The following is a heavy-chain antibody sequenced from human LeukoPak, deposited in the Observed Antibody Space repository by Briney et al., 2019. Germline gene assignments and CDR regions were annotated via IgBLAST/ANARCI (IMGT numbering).Heavy chain of an antibody. D-gene: IGHD3-3*01. J-gene: IGHJ6*02. V-gene: IGHV3-66*01. CDR1: GFTVSSNY. CDR3: ASTSSTIFGVVIGTNYYYYGMDV. Sequence: GGSLRLSCAASGFTVSSNYMSWVRQAPGKGLEWVSVIYSGGSTYYADSVKGRFTISRDNSKNTLYLQMNSLRAEDTAVDYCASTSSTIFGVVIGTNYYYYGMDVWGQGTTVTVSS. CDR2: IYSGGST.